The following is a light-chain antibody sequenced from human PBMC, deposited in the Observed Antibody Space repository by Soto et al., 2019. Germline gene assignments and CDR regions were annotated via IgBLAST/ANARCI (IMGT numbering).Light chain of an antibody. CDR1: QSVSSTF. CDR2: DTS. J-gene: IGKJ5*01. V-gene: IGKV3-20*01. Sequence: EIVLTQSPGTLSLSPGERATLSCRASQSVSSTFLAWYQQKPGQAPSLLIYDTSTRATGIPDRFSGGGSGTDLTLTISRLEPEDFAVYYCQQYGGSPPITFGQGTRLEIK. CDR3: QQYGGSPPIT.